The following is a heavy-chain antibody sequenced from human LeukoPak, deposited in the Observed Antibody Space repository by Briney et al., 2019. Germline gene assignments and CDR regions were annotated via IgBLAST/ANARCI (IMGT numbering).Heavy chain of an antibody. CDR1: GFTFSTYW. CDR2: ISGDGSDT. Sequence: GGSLRLSCAASGFTFSTYWLHWVRQAPGKGMVWVSRISGDGSDTEYADSMKGRFTVSRDNAKNTLYLQMNSLRDEDTAVYYCARVRTDSSGDYYEGFDYWGQGTLVTVSS. V-gene: IGHV3-74*03. CDR3: ARVRTDSSGDYYEGFDY. J-gene: IGHJ4*02. D-gene: IGHD6-19*01.